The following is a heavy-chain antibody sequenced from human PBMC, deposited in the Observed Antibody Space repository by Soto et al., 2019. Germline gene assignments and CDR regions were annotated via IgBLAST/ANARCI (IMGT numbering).Heavy chain of an antibody. Sequence: PGGSLRLSCAASGFTFSSYEMNWVRQAPGKGLEWVSYISSSGSTIYYADSVKGRFTISRDNAKNSLYLQMNSLRAEDTAVYYCASPDYYDSSGYADYWGQGTLVTVSS. CDR2: ISSSGSTI. CDR3: ASPDYYDSSGYADY. V-gene: IGHV3-48*03. CDR1: GFTFSSYE. D-gene: IGHD3-22*01. J-gene: IGHJ4*02.